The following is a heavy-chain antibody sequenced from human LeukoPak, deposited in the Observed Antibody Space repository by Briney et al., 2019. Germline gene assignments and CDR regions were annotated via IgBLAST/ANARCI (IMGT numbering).Heavy chain of an antibody. J-gene: IGHJ4*02. D-gene: IGHD4/OR15-4a*01. V-gene: IGHV3-7*01. Sequence: PGGSLRLSCAASGFTFSSYWMTWVRQAPGKGLEWVANIKTDGSHTYYVDFVKGRFAISRDNAKNLLFLQLGSLRADDTGVYYCARASMGGRDYHLDCWGQGTLVTVSS. CDR2: IKTDGSHT. CDR1: GFTFSSYW. CDR3: ARASMGGRDYHLDC.